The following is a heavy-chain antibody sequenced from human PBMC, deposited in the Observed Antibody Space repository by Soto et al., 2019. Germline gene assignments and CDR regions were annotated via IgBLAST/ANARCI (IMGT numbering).Heavy chain of an antibody. CDR2: IYSGGST. J-gene: IGHJ4*02. CDR3: ARVPFEQWLVLFDY. CDR1: GFTVSSNY. V-gene: IGHV3-53*01. D-gene: IGHD6-19*01. Sequence: PGGSLRLSCAASGFTVSSNYMSWVRQAPGKGLEWVSVIYSGGSTYYADSVKGRFTISRDNSKNTLYLQMNSLRAEDTVVYYCARVPFEQWLVLFDYWGQGTLLTVCS.